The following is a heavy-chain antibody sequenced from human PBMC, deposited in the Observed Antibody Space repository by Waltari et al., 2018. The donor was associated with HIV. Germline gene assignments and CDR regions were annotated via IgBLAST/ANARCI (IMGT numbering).Heavy chain of an antibody. CDR2: DWAYDGNI. CDR3: TRGGGSWMQETYYYKAFDV. Sequence: QLLQSGPETRKPGASVKISCRAAGYDFISYGISWVRRAPGVGLEWVGWDWAYDGNIDIDRKFKDRVSLTTDTSTTTAFLEVRSLTVDDTATYYCTRGGGSWMQETYYYKAFDVWGHGTTVIVSS. J-gene: IGHJ6*02. CDR1: GYDFISYG. D-gene: IGHD3-16*01. V-gene: IGHV1-18*01.